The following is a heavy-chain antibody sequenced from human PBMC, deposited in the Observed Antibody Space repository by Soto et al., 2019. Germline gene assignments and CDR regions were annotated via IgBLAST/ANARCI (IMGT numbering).Heavy chain of an antibody. CDR1: GFSLITSGVG. D-gene: IGHD2-2*02. CDR2: IYWNDDK. CDR3: AHTSRGYCSSTSCYRNWFDP. Sequence: SGPTLVNPTQTLTLTCTFSGFSLITSGVGVGWIRQPPGNALEWLALIYWNDDKRYSPSLKSRLTITKDTSKNQVVLTMTNMDPVDTATYYCAHTSRGYCSSTSCYRNWFDPWGQGTLVTVSS. V-gene: IGHV2-5*01. J-gene: IGHJ5*02.